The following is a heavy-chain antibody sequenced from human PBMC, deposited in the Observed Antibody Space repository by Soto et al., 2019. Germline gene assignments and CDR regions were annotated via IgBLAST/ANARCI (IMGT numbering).Heavy chain of an antibody. CDR2: IWFDGSEK. CDR1: GFAFSRDA. D-gene: IGHD3-10*01. CDR3: ARLYFYGSGTPDF. Sequence: QVQLVESGGGVVQPGTSLRLACAASGFAFSRDAMHWVRQAPGGGLEWVAVIWFDGSEKYYADSVKGRFTISRDNSKNTLYLKMNSLRADDTAVYYCARLYFYGSGTPDFWGQGTLVTVSS. J-gene: IGHJ4*02. V-gene: IGHV3-33*01.